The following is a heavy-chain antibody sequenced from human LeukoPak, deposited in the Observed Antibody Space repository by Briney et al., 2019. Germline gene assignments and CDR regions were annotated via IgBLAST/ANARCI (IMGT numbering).Heavy chain of an antibody. CDR1: GYTFTKYG. D-gene: IGHD1-26*01. CDR3: ARDSDTTSGRDP. J-gene: IGHJ5*02. V-gene: IGHV1-18*01. CDR2: ISIIDGNT. Sequence: ASVKVSCKAFGYTFTKYGISWVRRAPGQGLEWMGWISIIDGNTNYAQNLQGRVAMTTDTSTNTVYMELRSLRFDDTAVYYCARDSDTTSGRDPWGQGTLVTVSS.